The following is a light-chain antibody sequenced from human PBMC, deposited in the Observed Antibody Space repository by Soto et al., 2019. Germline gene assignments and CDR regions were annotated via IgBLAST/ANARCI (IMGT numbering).Light chain of an antibody. V-gene: IGKV1-27*01. CDR1: QGISNY. Sequence: DIQMTQSPSSLSASVGDRVTITCRASQGISNYLAWYQQKPGKVPKLLIYAASTLQSGGPSRFSGSGSGTDFTLPISSLQPEDVATYYCQKYNSAPPWTFGQGTKVEIK. J-gene: IGKJ1*01. CDR3: QKYNSAPPWT. CDR2: AAS.